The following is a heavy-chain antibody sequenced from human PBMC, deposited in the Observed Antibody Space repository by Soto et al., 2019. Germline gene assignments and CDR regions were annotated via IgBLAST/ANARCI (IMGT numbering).Heavy chain of an antibody. D-gene: IGHD3-10*01. V-gene: IGHV4-38-2*01. CDR3: AAGDYSGSGTYYNGWFDS. CDR1: GDSVSSIYH. Sequence: SETLSLTCAVSGDSVSSIYHWAWIRQPPGKGLEWVASIYHTGTTYYNPSLKSRVTISLDTSKNQFSLRLNSVTAADAALYYCAAGDYSGSGTYYNGWFDSWGQGTLVTVSS. J-gene: IGHJ5*01. CDR2: IYHTGTT.